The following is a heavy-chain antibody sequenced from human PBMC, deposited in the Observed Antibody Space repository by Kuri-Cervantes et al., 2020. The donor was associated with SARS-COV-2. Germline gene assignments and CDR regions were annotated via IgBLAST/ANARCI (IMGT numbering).Heavy chain of an antibody. V-gene: IGHV3-30*02. CDR1: GFTFSSYG. D-gene: IGHD6-25*01. Sequence: GGSLRLSCAASGFTFSSYGMHWVRQAPGKGLEWVAFIRYDGSNKYYADSVKGRFTISRDNSNNNLFLLMSSLRVEDSAVYFCAKAPSRGGSPFYFDYWGQGTLVTVSS. CDR3: AKAPSRGGSPFYFDY. CDR2: IRYDGSNK. J-gene: IGHJ4*02.